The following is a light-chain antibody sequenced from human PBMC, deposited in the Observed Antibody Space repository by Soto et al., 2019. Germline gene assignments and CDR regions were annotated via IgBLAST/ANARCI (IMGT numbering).Light chain of an antibody. CDR2: ATS. CDR1: QSINTRY. Sequence: EIVLTQSPGTLSLSPGERATLSCRASQSINTRYSAWYQQKPGQPPRLLIYATSSRAPGIPDRFSGSGSGTDFTLTISRLEPEDFAVYSCQQSDDSARYKFGQGTTLDIK. J-gene: IGKJ2*01. CDR3: QQSDDSARYK. V-gene: IGKV3-20*01.